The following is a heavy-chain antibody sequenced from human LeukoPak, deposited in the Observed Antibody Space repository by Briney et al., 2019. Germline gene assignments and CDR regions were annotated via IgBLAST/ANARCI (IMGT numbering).Heavy chain of an antibody. CDR3: ASVQYYYDSSGYPFDY. D-gene: IGHD3-22*01. V-gene: IGHV4-39*01. J-gene: IGHJ4*02. CDR2: IYYSGST. Sequence: PSETLSLTCTVSGGSISSSSYYWGWIRQPPGKGLEWIGSIYYSGSTYYNPSLKSRVTISVDTSKNQFSLRLSSVTAADTAVYYCASVQYYYDSSGYPFDYWGQGTLVTVSS. CDR1: GGSISSSSYY.